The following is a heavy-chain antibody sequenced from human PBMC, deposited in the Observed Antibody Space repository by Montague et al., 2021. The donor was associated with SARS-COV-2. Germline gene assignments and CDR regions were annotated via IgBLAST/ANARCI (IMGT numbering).Heavy chain of an antibody. CDR1: GGSIRSSSHF. D-gene: IGHD3-10*01. CDR2: ISYSGST. V-gene: IGHV4-39*07. CDR3: GLGRGFAVGNHYYYSYGLDV. Sequence: SETLPLTCTVSGGSIRSSSHFWGWFRQPPGQRLEWIGTISYSGSTYYSPSLKSRVIISADTSKNQLSLNLRSVTAADTAVYFCGLGRGFAVGNHYYYSYGLDVWGQGTTVTVSS. J-gene: IGHJ6*02.